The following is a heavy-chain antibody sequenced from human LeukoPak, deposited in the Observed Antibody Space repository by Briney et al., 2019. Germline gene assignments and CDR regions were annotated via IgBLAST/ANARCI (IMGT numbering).Heavy chain of an antibody. V-gene: IGHV3-53*01. Sequence: PGGSLRLSCAASGFTVSSNYMSWVRQAPGKGLEWVSVIYSGGSTYYADSVKGRFTISRDNSKNTLYLQMNSLRAEDTAVYYCATGVIAADGTRNDYWGQGTLVTVSS. CDR2: IYSGGST. J-gene: IGHJ4*02. CDR3: ATGVIAADGTRNDY. D-gene: IGHD6-13*01. CDR1: GFTVSSNY.